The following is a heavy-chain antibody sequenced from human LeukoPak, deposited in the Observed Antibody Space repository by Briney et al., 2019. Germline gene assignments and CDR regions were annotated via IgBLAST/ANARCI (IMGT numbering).Heavy chain of an antibody. D-gene: IGHD1-26*01. J-gene: IGHJ5*02. CDR2: VYYSGST. CDR1: GGSISSYY. CDR3: VRNKVGASYWFDP. V-gene: IGHV4-59*01. Sequence: SETLSLTCTVSGGSISSYYWSWIRQPPGKGLEWIGYVYYSGSTNYNPSLKSRVTISVDTSKNHFSLNLSSVTAADTAVYYCVRNKVGASYWFDPWGQGTLVTVSS.